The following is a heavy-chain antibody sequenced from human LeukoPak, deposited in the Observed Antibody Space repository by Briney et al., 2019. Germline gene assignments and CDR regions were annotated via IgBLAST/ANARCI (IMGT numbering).Heavy chain of an antibody. Sequence: SETLSLTCAVYGGSFSVYYWSWIRQPPGKGLEWIGEINHSGSTNYNPSLKSRVPISVDTSKSQFSLKLSSVTAAGTAVYYCAGPNVASGYYLDYWGQGTLVTVSS. J-gene: IGHJ4*02. CDR1: GGSFSVYY. CDR3: AGPNVASGYYLDY. CDR2: INHSGST. D-gene: IGHD1-1*01. V-gene: IGHV4-34*01.